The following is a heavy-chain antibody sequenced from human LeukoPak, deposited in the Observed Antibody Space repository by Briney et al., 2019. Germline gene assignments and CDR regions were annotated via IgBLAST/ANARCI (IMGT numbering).Heavy chain of an antibody. CDR3: ARGDGDGPARRAFDI. J-gene: IGHJ3*02. Sequence: ASVKVSCKASGYTFTGYYIHWVRQAPGQGLEWMGWINPTSGDTNYLQKFQDRVTMTRDTSISTAYMELSRMRSADTAVYYCARGDGDGPARRAFDIWGQGTMVTVSS. D-gene: IGHD7-27*01. CDR2: INPTSGDT. V-gene: IGHV1-2*02. CDR1: GYTFTGYY.